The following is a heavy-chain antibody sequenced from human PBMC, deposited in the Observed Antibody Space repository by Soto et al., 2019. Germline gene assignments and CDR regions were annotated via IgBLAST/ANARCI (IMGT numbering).Heavy chain of an antibody. CDR1: GGSISRGGYS. J-gene: IGHJ4*02. CDR3: ARSTAALSGYFDY. Sequence: QLQLQESGSGLVKPSQTLSLTCAVSGGSISRGGYSWSWIRQPPGKGLEGIGYIYHSGSTYYNPSLKSRVTISVDRSKSQFSLKLSSVTAADTAVYYCARSTAALSGYFDYWGQGTLVTVSS. CDR2: IYHSGST. D-gene: IGHD6-6*01. V-gene: IGHV4-30-2*01.